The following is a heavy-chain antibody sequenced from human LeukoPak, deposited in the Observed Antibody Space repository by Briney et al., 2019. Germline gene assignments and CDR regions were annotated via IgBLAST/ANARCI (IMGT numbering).Heavy chain of an antibody. CDR3: ARRSPIAATGTRRLED. Sequence: PGGSLRLSCAASRFTFSAYSMSWVRQAPGKGLEWASAISGSGGNTYYADSVRGRFTISRDNSKNTLYLQMNSLRAEDTAVYYCARRSPIAATGTRRLEDWGQGTLVTVSS. CDR2: ISGSGGNT. J-gene: IGHJ4*02. D-gene: IGHD6-13*01. CDR1: RFTFSAYS. V-gene: IGHV3-23*01.